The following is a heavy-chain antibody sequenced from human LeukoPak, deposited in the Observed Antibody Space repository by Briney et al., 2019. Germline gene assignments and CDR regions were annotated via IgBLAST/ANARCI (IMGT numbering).Heavy chain of an antibody. CDR1: GYTLTELS. J-gene: IGHJ4*02. D-gene: IGHD3-22*01. CDR2: FDPEDGET. CDR3: ATPSDSPGYYFDY. Sequence: EASVKVSCKVSGYTLTELSMHWVRQAPGKGLEWMGGFDPEDGETIYAQKFQGRVTMTEDTSTDTAYMELSSLRSEDTAVYYCATPSDSPGYYFDYWGQGTLLTVSS. V-gene: IGHV1-24*01.